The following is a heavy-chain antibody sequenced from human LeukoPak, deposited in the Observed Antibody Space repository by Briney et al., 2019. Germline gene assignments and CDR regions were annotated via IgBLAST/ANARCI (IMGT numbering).Heavy chain of an antibody. D-gene: IGHD3-16*01. Sequence: GESLKISCKGSGYSFTSYWIGWVRQMPGKGLEWMGIIYPGDSDTRYSPSFQGQVTISVDKSISTAYLQWSGLKVSDTAIYYCAIFDFLFGEIDNWFDPWGQGTQVTVSS. CDR1: GYSFTSYW. V-gene: IGHV5-51*01. CDR3: AIFDFLFGEIDNWFDP. J-gene: IGHJ5*02. CDR2: IYPGDSDT.